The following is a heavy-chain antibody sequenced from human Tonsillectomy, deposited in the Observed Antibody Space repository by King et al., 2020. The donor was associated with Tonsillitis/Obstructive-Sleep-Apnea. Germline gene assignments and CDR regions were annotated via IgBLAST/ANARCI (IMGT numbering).Heavy chain of an antibody. D-gene: IGHD2-21*01. CDR3: ARCGGEYQISVDSRSSYWYFDL. Sequence: DAQLVQSGAEVKKPGESLRISCKGSGYSFTSYWISWVRQMPGKGLEWVGRIDPSESYTNYSPSFKGQVTISADKSINTAYLQWCSLKASDTAMYYCARCGGEYQISVDSRSSYWYFDLWGRGTLVTVSS. J-gene: IGHJ2*01. CDR1: GYSFTSYW. V-gene: IGHV5-10-1*03. CDR2: IDPSESYT.